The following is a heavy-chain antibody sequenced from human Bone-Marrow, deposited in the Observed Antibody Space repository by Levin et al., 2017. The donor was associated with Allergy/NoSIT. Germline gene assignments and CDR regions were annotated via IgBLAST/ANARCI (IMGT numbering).Heavy chain of an antibody. D-gene: IGHD6-13*01. CDR1: GGSFSGYY. CDR3: ARGGFGYSSSWYEEPVYNWFDP. Sequence: PSETLSLTCAVYGGSFSGYYWSWIRQPPGKGLEWIGEINHSGSTNYNPSLKSRVTISVDTSKNQFSLKLSSVTAADTAVYYCARGGFGYSSSWYEEPVYNWFDPWGQGTLVTVSS. CDR2: INHSGST. V-gene: IGHV4-34*01. J-gene: IGHJ5*02.